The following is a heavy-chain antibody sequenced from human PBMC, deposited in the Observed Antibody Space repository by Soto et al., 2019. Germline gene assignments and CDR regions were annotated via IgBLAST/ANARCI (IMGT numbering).Heavy chain of an antibody. CDR3: AKWSYLDY. Sequence: XASLRLSCTTSGFSFASFAMTWVRQAPGKGLEWVATISGSDGKTYYADSVKGRFSISRDTSRNTLYLQMNSLRADDTAIYYCAKWSYLDYWGQGTRVTVSS. J-gene: IGHJ4*02. V-gene: IGHV3-23*01. D-gene: IGHD3-3*01. CDR2: ISGSDGKT. CDR1: GFSFASFA.